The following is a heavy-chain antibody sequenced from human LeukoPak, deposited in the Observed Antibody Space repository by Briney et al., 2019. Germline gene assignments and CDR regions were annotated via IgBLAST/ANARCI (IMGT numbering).Heavy chain of an antibody. J-gene: IGHJ3*02. Sequence: GGSLRLSCAASGITFSSYSMNWVRQAPGKGLEWVSSISSSSSYIYYADSVKGRFTISRDNAKNSLYLQMNSLRAEDTAVYYCARDWGYDFWSGYRQDDAFDIWGQGTMVTVSS. CDR2: ISSSSSYI. D-gene: IGHD3-3*01. CDR3: ARDWGYDFWSGYRQDDAFDI. CDR1: GITFSSYS. V-gene: IGHV3-21*01.